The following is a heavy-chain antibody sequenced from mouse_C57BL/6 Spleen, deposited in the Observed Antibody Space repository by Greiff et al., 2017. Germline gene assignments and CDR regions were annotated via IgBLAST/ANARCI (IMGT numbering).Heavy chain of an antibody. D-gene: IGHD1-1*01. J-gene: IGHJ4*01. Sequence: VQLQQPGTELVKPGASVKLSCKASGYTFTSYWMHWVKQRPGQGLEWIGNINPSNGGTNYNEKFKSKATLTVDKSSSTAYMQLSSLTSEDYAVYYCARDYYGSSFYYYAMDYWGQGTSVTVSS. CDR2: INPSNGGT. V-gene: IGHV1-53*01. CDR1: GYTFTSYW. CDR3: ARDYYGSSFYYYAMDY.